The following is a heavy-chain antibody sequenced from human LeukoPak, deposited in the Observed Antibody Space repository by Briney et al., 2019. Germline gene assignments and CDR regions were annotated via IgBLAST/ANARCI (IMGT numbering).Heavy chain of an antibody. D-gene: IGHD3-22*01. CDR3: ATTPYDSSGYGYYFDY. V-gene: IGHV4-34*01. CDR2: INHSGST. CDR1: GGSFSGYY. Sequence: SETLSLTCAVYGGSFSGYYWSWIRQPPGKGLEWIGEINHSGSTNYNPSLKSRVTISVDTSKNQFSLKLSSVTAADTAVYYCATTPYDSSGYGYYFDYWGQGTLVTVSS. J-gene: IGHJ4*02.